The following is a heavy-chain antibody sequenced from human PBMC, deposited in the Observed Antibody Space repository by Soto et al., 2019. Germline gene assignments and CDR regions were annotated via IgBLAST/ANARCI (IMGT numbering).Heavy chain of an antibody. Sequence: QVQVVQSGAEVKKPESSVKVSCKPSGGTFNTYTVNWVRLAPGHGLEWMGRFIPILDLANYAQKFQVRVTITADRSTITAYMELNSLTSDDTAVYYCAITYCRDNSCPRDFDFWGPGTRVTVSS. V-gene: IGHV1-69*02. CDR1: GGTFNTYT. CDR2: FIPILDLA. CDR3: AITYCRDNSCPRDFDF. J-gene: IGHJ4*02. D-gene: IGHD2-21*01.